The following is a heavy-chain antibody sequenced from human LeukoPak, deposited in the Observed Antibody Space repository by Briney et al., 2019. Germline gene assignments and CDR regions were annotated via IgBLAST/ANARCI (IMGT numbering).Heavy chain of an antibody. CDR3: ARDWIVATIDY. V-gene: IGHV3-21*01. CDR2: ISGSSSYI. Sequence: GSLRLSCAASGFTFSSYSMNWVRQAPGKGLEWVPSISGSSSYIYYADSVKGRFTISRDNAKNSLYLQMNSLRAEDTAVYYCARDWIVATIDYWGQGTLVTVSS. CDR1: GFTFSSYS. D-gene: IGHD5-12*01. J-gene: IGHJ4*02.